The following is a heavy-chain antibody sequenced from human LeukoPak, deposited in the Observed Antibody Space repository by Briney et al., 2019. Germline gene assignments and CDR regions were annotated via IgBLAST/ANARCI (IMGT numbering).Heavy chain of an antibody. V-gene: IGHV4-59*12. J-gene: IGHJ3*02. CDR2: IYYSGST. CDR3: ARGLILFAFDI. CDR1: GGSISSYY. Sequence: KSSETLSLTCTVSGGSISSYYWSWIRQPPGKGLEWIGYIYYSGSTNYNPSLKSRVTISVDTSKNQFSLKLSSVTAADTAVYYCARGLILFAFDIWGQGTMVTVSS. D-gene: IGHD2-21*01.